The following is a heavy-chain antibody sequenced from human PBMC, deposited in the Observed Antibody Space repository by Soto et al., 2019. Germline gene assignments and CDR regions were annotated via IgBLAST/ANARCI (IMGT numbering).Heavy chain of an antibody. Sequence: QVQLQESGPGLVKPSQTLSLTCAVSGASIKTCGYYWTWIRQDPGKVLEWIGYVYYSGTTYYNRSLKTRVTMSVDLSKNQFSLKLTSVTAADTAVYYCVTNRCYDFYYFDSWGQGTLVTVSS. CDR3: VTNRCYDFYYFDS. CDR1: GASIKTCGYY. V-gene: IGHV4-31*11. J-gene: IGHJ4*02. CDR2: VYYSGTT. D-gene: IGHD5-12*01.